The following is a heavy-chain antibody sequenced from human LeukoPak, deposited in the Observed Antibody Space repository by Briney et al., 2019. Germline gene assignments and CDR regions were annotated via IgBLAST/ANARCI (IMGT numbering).Heavy chain of an antibody. Sequence: YPSETLSLTCTVSGGSIISSSYYSGWLRQPPGKGLDWIGSIYYSGTTSYNPSLTTQLTITVDTSKNQFSLKLSSVTGADTGVYYCARGYGDSGYDLGIDYWGQGTLVTVSS. D-gene: IGHD5-12*01. V-gene: IGHV4-39*07. J-gene: IGHJ4*02. CDR3: ARGYGDSGYDLGIDY. CDR1: GGSIISSSYY. CDR2: IYYSGTT.